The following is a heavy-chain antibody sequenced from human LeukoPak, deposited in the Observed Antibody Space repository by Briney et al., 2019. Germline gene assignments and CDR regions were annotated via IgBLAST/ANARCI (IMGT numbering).Heavy chain of an antibody. V-gene: IGHV3-23*01. CDR2: ISGSGGST. CDR1: GFTFSSYA. CDR3: AKASIAVTTPFDY. J-gene: IGHJ4*02. D-gene: IGHD4-17*01. Sequence: PGGSLRLSCAASGFTFSSYAMSWVRQAPGKGLEWAPAISGSGGSTYYADSVKGRFTISRDNSKNTLYLQMNSLRAEDTAVYYCAKASIAVTTPFDYWGQGTLVTVSS.